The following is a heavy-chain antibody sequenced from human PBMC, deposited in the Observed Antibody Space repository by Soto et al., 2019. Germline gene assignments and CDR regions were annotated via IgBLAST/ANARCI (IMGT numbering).Heavy chain of an antibody. CDR2: ISGSGGST. J-gene: IGHJ5*01. CDR3: ARDVLPRYSDSRDS. V-gene: IGHV3-23*01. Sequence: PXXSLRLSCAASGFTFSKYALPWVRQAPGKGLEWVSVISGSGGSTYFADSVKGRFTISRDTSRNTLYLHMNSLRPEDTAVYYCARDVLPRYSDSRDSWGPGTQVTVSS. D-gene: IGHD4-17*01. CDR1: GFTFSKYA.